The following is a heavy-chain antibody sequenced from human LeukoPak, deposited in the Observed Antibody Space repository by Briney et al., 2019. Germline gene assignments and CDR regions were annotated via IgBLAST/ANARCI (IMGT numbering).Heavy chain of an antibody. CDR3: ARARITMVRGVIIPDAFDI. CDR2: IYSGGST. D-gene: IGHD3-10*01. Sequence: GRSLRLSRAASGFTVSSNYMSWVRQAPGKGLEWVSVIYSGGSTYYADSVKGRFTISRDNSKNTLYLQMNSLRAEDTAVYYCARARITMVRGVIIPDAFDIWGQGTMVTVSS. CDR1: GFTVSSNY. J-gene: IGHJ3*02. V-gene: IGHV3-53*01.